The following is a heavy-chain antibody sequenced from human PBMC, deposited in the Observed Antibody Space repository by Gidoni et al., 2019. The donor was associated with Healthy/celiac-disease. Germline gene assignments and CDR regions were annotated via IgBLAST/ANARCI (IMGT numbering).Heavy chain of an antibody. Sequence: QLQLQESGPGLVKPSETLSLTCTVSGGSISSSSYYWGWIRQPPGKGLEWIGSIYYSGSTYYNPSLKSRVTISVDTSKNQFSLKLSSVTAADTAVYYCARRPGIAAAGGDYWGQGTLVTVSS. V-gene: IGHV4-39*01. CDR1: GGSISSSSYY. J-gene: IGHJ4*02. CDR3: ARRPGIAAAGGDY. D-gene: IGHD6-13*01. CDR2: IYYSGST.